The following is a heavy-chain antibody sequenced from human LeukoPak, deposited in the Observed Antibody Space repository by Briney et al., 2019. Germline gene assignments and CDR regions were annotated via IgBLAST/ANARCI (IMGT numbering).Heavy chain of an antibody. D-gene: IGHD1-26*01. CDR1: GYTFTAYC. CDR3: ARGSGNYWFDP. V-gene: IGHV1-2*02. Sequence: ASVKVSCKASGYTFTAYCIHWVRQAPGQGLEWVAWINPNTGDTNYAQKFQGRVIMARDTSISTAYMELSRLRSDDTAVYYCARGSGNYWFDPWGQGTLVTVSS. J-gene: IGHJ5*02. CDR2: INPNTGDT.